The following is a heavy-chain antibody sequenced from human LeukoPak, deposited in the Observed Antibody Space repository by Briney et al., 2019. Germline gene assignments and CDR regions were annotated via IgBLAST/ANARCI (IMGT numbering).Heavy chain of an antibody. CDR1: GYTFTSYD. D-gene: IGHD2-15*01. J-gene: IGHJ4*02. Sequence: ASVKVSCKASGYTFTSYDINWVRQATGQGLEWMGWMNPNSGNTGYAQKFQGRVTMTRNTSISTAYMELSSLGSEDTAVYYCARANIGYCSGGSCSSLDYFDYWGQGTLVTVSS. CDR2: MNPNSGNT. CDR3: ARANIGYCSGGSCSSLDYFDY. V-gene: IGHV1-8*01.